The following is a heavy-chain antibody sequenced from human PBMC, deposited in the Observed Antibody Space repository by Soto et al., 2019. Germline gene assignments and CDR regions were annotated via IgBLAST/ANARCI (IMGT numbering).Heavy chain of an antibody. Sequence: SQTLSLTCAISGDSVSSNSAALNLIMQSPSRGLEWLGRTYYWSRWYNDYAASVKSRISINPDRSKNQFSLQLNSVTPEDTAVYFCARGGKIAAAGIDYWGQGILVTVSS. CDR1: GDSVSSNSAA. V-gene: IGHV6-1*01. D-gene: IGHD6-13*01. J-gene: IGHJ4*02. CDR3: ARGGKIAAAGIDY. CDR2: TYYWSRWYN.